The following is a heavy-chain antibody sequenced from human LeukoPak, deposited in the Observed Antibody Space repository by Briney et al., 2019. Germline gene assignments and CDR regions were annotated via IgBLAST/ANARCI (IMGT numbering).Heavy chain of an antibody. Sequence: ASVKVSCKVSGYTLTELSMHWVRQAPGKGLEWMGGFDPEDGETIYAQKFQGRVTMTEDTSTDTAYMELSSLRSEDTAVYYCATGVSGGYLKDYWGQGTLVTVSS. CDR2: FDPEDGET. CDR3: ATGVSGGYLKDY. D-gene: IGHD1-26*01. CDR1: GYTLTELS. V-gene: IGHV1-24*01. J-gene: IGHJ4*02.